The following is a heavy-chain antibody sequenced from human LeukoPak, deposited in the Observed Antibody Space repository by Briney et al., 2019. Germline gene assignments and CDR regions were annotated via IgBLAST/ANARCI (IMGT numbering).Heavy chain of an antibody. Sequence: GGSLRLSCAASGFTFSSYSMNWVRQAPGKGLEWVSYISSSSSTIYYADSVKGRFTISRDNAKNSLHLQMNSLRAEDTAVYYCVASQGGREDYWGQGTLVTVSS. V-gene: IGHV3-48*01. CDR1: GFTFSSYS. CDR2: ISSSSSTI. J-gene: IGHJ4*02. CDR3: VASQGGREDY. D-gene: IGHD1-26*01.